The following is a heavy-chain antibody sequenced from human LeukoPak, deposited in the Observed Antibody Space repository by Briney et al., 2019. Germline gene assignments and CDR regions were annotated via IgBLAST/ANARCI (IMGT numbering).Heavy chain of an antibody. CDR1: GFTFSSYA. D-gene: IGHD6-13*01. V-gene: IGHV3-23*01. CDR2: ISGSGGST. Sequence: PGGSLRLSCAASGFTFSSYAMSWVRQAPGKGLEWVSAISGSGGSTYYADSVKGRFTISRDNSKNTLYLQMNSLRAEDTAVYYCARAFISSSWGLFDYWGQGTLVTVSS. J-gene: IGHJ4*02. CDR3: ARAFISSSWGLFDY.